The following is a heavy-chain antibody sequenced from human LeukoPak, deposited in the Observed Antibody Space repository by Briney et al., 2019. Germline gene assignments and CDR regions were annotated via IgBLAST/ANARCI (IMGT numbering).Heavy chain of an antibody. CDR1: GYSFTSYW. Sequence: GESLKISCKGSGYSFTSYWIGWVRQMPGKDLEWMGIIYPGDSDTRYSPSFQGQVTISADKSISTAYLQWSSLKASDTAMYYCARHSEYYDILTGATAVDYWGQGTLVTVSS. V-gene: IGHV5-51*01. CDR2: IYPGDSDT. CDR3: ARHSEYYDILTGATAVDY. D-gene: IGHD3-9*01. J-gene: IGHJ4*02.